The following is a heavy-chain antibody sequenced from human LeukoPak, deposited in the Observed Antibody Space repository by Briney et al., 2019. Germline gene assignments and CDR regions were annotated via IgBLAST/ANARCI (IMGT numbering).Heavy chain of an antibody. CDR1: GFTFSSSW. V-gene: IGHV3-7*05. CDR3: ARNRFGDY. J-gene: IGHJ4*02. D-gene: IGHD3-10*01. CDR2: IKQDGSEK. Sequence: GGSLRLSCAASGFTFSSSWMTWVRQAPGKGLEWVANIKQDGSEKHYVESVKGRFTISRDNVKDSLYLQMNSLRVEDTAVYYCARNRFGDYWGQGTLVTVSS.